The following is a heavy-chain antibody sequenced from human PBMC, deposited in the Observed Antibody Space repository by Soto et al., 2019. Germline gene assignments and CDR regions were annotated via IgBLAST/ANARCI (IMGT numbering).Heavy chain of an antibody. CDR3: AREGRRWYGNYYGMDV. V-gene: IGHV4-34*01. CDR2: INHSGST. Sequence: SETLSLTCAVYGGSFSGYYWSWIRQPPGKGLEWIGEINHSGSTNYNPSLKSRATISVDTSKNQFSLKLSSVTAADTALYYCAREGRRWYGNYYGMDVWGQGTTVTVSS. CDR1: GGSFSGYY. D-gene: IGHD2-15*01. J-gene: IGHJ6*02.